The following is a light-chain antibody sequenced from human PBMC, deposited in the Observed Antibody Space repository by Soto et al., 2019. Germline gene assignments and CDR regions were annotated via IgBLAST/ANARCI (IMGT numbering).Light chain of an antibody. CDR1: HSITNW. J-gene: IGKJ2*01. CDR2: DVS. Sequence: DIQMTQSPSTLSASVGDRVTITCRASHSITNWLAWYQQKPGKAPKVLIYDVSTLGSGVPSRFSGSGSGTEFTLTLSSLQPDDFATYYCQPYNNNFGQGTKVDIK. CDR3: QPYNNN. V-gene: IGKV1-5*01.